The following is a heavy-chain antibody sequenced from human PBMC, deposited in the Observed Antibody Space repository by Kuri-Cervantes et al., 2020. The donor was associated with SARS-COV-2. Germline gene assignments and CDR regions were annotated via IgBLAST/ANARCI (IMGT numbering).Heavy chain of an antibody. Sequence: GSLRLSCTVSGGSISSYYWSWIRQPPGKGLEWMGNIYYSGSTNYNPSLKSRRTITVDTSKNQSSLKLSSVLAADTAVYYCARITMVRGVIYMDVWGKGTTVTVSS. J-gene: IGHJ6*03. CDR2: IYYSGST. D-gene: IGHD3-10*01. CDR3: ARITMVRGVIYMDV. V-gene: IGHV4-59*01. CDR1: GGSISSYY.